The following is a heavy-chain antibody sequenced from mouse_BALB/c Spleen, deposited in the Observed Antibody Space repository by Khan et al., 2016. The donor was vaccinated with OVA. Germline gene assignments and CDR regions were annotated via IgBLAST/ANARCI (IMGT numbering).Heavy chain of an antibody. Sequence: QIQLVQSGPELKKPGETVKISCKASGYTFTNYGMNWVKQAPGKGLKWMGWINTYTGEPTYADDFKGRFAFSLDTSASTAYLQINNLKNEDTATYFCARDDGFAYWGQGTLVTVSA. CDR3: ARDDGFAY. V-gene: IGHV9-3-1*01. CDR2: INTYTGEP. D-gene: IGHD1-2*01. CDR1: GYTFTNYG. J-gene: IGHJ3*01.